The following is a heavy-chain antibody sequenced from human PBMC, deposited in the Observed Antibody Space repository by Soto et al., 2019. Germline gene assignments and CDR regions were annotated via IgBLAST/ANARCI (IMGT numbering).Heavy chain of an antibody. CDR3: VRENYYYGMDV. CDR1: NL. J-gene: IGHJ6*02. V-gene: IGHV3-66*01. CDR2: INSGGST. Sequence: NLMNWVRQAPGKGLEWVSVINSGGSTDYADSVKGRFTISRDISRNTLYLQMNSLRAEDTAVYYCVRENYYYGMDVWGQGTTVTVSS.